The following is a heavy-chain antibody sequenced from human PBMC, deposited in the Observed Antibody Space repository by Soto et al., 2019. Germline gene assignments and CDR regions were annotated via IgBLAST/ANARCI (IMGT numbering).Heavy chain of an antibody. CDR3: ARATDDYGDADDV. J-gene: IGHJ3*01. CDR1: GASVTLSNW. Sequence: QMQLQQSGPGLVKPSATLSLTCTVSGASVTLSNWWTWIRQSPGRGLEWIGQAYHSGSTNYNPSLETRVTTSVDTSKNQFSLNLTAVTAADTAVYYCARATDDYGDADDVWGQGTSVTGSS. CDR2: AYHSGST. D-gene: IGHD4-17*01. V-gene: IGHV4-4*02.